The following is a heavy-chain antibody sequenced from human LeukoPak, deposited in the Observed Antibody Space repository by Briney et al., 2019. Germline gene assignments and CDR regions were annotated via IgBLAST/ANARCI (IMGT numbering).Heavy chain of an antibody. CDR2: IYYSGST. CDR1: GGSISSSSYY. CDR3: ARREPRAAFDP. J-gene: IGHJ5*02. D-gene: IGHD1-26*01. Sequence: SETLSLTCTVSGGSISSSSYYWSWIRQPPGKGLEWIGYIYYSGSTNYNPSLKSRVTISVDTSKNQFSLKLSSVTAADTAVYYCARREPRAAFDPWGQGTLVTVSS. V-gene: IGHV4-61*05.